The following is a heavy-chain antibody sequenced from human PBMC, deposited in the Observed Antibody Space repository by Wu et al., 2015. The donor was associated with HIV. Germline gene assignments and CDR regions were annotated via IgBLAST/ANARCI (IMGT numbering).Heavy chain of an antibody. J-gene: IGHJ4*02. CDR3: AREMIVVDY. V-gene: IGHV1-18*01. CDR1: GYTFTSYG. Sequence: QVQLVQSGGEVKKVGASVKVSCKASGYTFTSYGISWVRQAPGQRPEWMGWISGADDKTKYAQKIQDRVTMTTDTSTSTAYLELRSLRSDDTAVYYCAREMIVVDYWGQGTLVTVSS. D-gene: IGHD3-22*01. CDR2: ISGADDKT.